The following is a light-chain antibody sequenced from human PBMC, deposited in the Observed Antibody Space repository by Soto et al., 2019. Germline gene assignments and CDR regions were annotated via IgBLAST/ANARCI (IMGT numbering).Light chain of an antibody. J-gene: IGKJ4*01. Sequence: EIVLTQSPGTLSLSPGERATLSCRASQSVGGNLAWYQQKAGQAPRLLIYTASTRATGIPARFSGSGSGTEFTLIIGSLQSEDMAVYYCQQYNKWPLTFGGGTKVDIK. V-gene: IGKV3-15*01. CDR2: TAS. CDR1: QSVGGN. CDR3: QQYNKWPLT.